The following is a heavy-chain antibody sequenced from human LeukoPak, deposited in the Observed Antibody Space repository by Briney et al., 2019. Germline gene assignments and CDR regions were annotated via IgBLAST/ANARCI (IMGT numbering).Heavy chain of an antibody. J-gene: IGHJ4*02. V-gene: IGHV1-8*03. CDR3: ARGNYDYVWGSYRPPDY. Sequence: ASVKVSCKASGYTFTSYDINWVRQATGQGLEWMGWMNPNSGNTGYAQKFQGRVTITRNTSISTAYMELSSLRSEDTAVYYCARGNYDYVWGSYRPPDYWGQGTLVTVSS. CDR1: GYTFTSYD. CDR2: MNPNSGNT. D-gene: IGHD3-16*02.